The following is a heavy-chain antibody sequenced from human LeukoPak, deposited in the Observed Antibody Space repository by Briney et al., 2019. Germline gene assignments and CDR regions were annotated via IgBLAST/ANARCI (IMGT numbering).Heavy chain of an antibody. J-gene: IGHJ6*03. D-gene: IGHD5-18*01. CDR1: GYSISSGYY. CDR2: INHSGST. V-gene: IGHV4-38-2*02. CDR3: ARGRGKNSYGYRYYYYMDV. Sequence: SETLSLTCTVSGYSISSGYYWSWIRQPPGKGLEWIGEINHSGSTNYNPSLKSRVTISVDTSKNQFSLKLSSVTAADTAVYYCARGRGKNSYGYRYYYYMDVWGKGTTVTVSS.